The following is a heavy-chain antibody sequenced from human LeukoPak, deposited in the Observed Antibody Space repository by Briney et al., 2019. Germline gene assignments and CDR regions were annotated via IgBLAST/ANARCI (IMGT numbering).Heavy chain of an antibody. CDR3: ARGNFGDYD. V-gene: IGHV3-7*01. J-gene: IGHJ4*02. CDR1: GFTFSGFW. D-gene: IGHD4-17*01. CDR2: IKQDGSEK. Sequence: GGSLRLSCTASGFTFSGFWMGWVCQAPRKGLEWVAHIKQDGSEKYYVDSVKGRFTISRDNAENSLFLQMNSLRAEDTSVYYCARGNFGDYDWSQGTLVTVSS.